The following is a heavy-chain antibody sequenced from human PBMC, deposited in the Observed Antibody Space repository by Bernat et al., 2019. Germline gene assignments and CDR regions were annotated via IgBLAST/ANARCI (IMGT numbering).Heavy chain of an antibody. CDR3: ARAELEPGAFDI. Sequence: QVQLVESGGGVVQPGRSLRLSCAASGFTFSSYAMHWVRQAPGKGLEWVAVISYDGSNKYYADSVKGRFTISRDNSKNTLYPQMNSLRAEDTAVYYCARAELEPGAFDIWGQGTMVTVSS. D-gene: IGHD1-1*01. CDR1: GFTFSSYA. CDR2: ISYDGSNK. V-gene: IGHV3-30-3*01. J-gene: IGHJ3*02.